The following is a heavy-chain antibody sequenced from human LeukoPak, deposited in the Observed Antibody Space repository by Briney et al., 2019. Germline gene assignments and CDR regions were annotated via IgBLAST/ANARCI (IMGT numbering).Heavy chain of an antibody. CDR3: ARDPSLRTTLDY. Sequence: PGGSLRLSCIASEFTFNNYGMHWVRQGPGKWLEWVALVSYDGNNQYYAHSVKGRFTISRDNSKNMLYLQMNSLSTEDTAVYYCARDPSLRTTLDYWGQGTLVTVSS. D-gene: IGHD1-1*01. J-gene: IGHJ4*02. CDR2: VSYDGNNQ. V-gene: IGHV3-30*03. CDR1: EFTFNNYG.